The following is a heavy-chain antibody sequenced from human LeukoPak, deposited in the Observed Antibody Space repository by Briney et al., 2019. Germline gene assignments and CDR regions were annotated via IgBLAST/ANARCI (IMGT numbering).Heavy chain of an antibody. CDR1: GYTFTNYW. D-gene: IGHD3-10*01. CDR3: AASTYGSGAYVGFDS. J-gene: IGHJ4*02. V-gene: IGHV5-51*01. CDR2: MYPGDSDT. Sequence: GESLKISCKASGYTFTNYWIGWVRQMPGKGLEWMGIMYPGDSDTRYSPSFQGQVTISADKSIRTAYLQWSSLKASDAAMYYCAASTYGSGAYVGFDSWGQGTLVTVSS.